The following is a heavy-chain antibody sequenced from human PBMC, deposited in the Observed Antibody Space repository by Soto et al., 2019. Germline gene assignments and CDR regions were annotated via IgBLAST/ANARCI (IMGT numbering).Heavy chain of an antibody. D-gene: IGHD3-22*01. CDR1: GYTFNNYA. CDR3: ARNSSDFSGWLDP. Sequence: QVQLLQSGAEVKEPGASVRVSCKASGYTFNNYAVSWVRQAPGQGLEWMGGYNPVIADGQSAKKFKGRVSMTKDTSTNTAYMELKSLSSDDTAVYYCARNSSDFSGWLDPWGQGTLVTVSS. J-gene: IGHJ5*02. CDR2: YNPVIADG. V-gene: IGHV1-18*04.